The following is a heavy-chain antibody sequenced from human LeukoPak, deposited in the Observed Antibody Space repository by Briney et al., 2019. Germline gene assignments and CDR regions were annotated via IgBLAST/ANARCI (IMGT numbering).Heavy chain of an antibody. CDR1: GFTFSSYA. J-gene: IGHJ5*02. CDR3: AKPNWNPETDWFDP. Sequence: GGSLRLSCAVSGFTFSSYAMSWVRQAPGKGLEWVSGISGSGGTTYYADSVKGRFTISRDNSNNTLYLQMSSLRTENTAIYYCAKPNWNPETDWFDPWGQGTLVTVSS. CDR2: ISGSGGTT. V-gene: IGHV3-23*01. D-gene: IGHD1-1*01.